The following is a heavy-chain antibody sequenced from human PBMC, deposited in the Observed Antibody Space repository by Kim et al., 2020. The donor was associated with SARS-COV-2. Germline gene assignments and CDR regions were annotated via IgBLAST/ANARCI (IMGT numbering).Heavy chain of an antibody. Sequence: SETLSLTCEVYGGSFSAYYWSWIRQPPGKSLEWIGEINHSGRTNYNPSLGSRVTISIDTSKNQFSLKLHSVTVADTAVYYCARGPGTANDWGQGTLVTVS. CDR1: GGSFSAYY. CDR3: ARGPGTAND. J-gene: IGHJ1*01. D-gene: IGHD2-21*02. V-gene: IGHV4-34*01. CDR2: INHSGRT.